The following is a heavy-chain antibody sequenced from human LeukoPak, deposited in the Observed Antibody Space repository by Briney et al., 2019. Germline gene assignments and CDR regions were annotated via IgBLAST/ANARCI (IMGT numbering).Heavy chain of an antibody. V-gene: IGHV4-39*07. CDR1: GGSISSSSFY. Sequence: SETLSLTCTVSGGSISSSSFYWGWFRQPPGKGLEWIASIYYSGSTYYNPSLKSQVTISVDTSKNQFSLKLSSVTAADTAVYYCARERTYTAMVTGPIDYWGQGTLVTVSS. J-gene: IGHJ4*02. CDR3: ARERTYTAMVTGPIDY. CDR2: IYYSGST. D-gene: IGHD5-18*01.